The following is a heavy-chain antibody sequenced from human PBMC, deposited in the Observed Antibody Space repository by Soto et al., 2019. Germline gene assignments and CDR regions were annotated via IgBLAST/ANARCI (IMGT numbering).Heavy chain of an antibody. CDR3: VRGLKGYYGVDV. Sequence: EVPLVESGGGLVQPGGSLRLSCAASGFTFSDYWMHWVRQAPGKGLVWVSRMKGDGSNTNYADSVKGRFTISRENVKNPLYLHMNRLRDEDTAVYYCVRGLKGYYGVDVWGQGTRVTVSS. J-gene: IGHJ6*02. V-gene: IGHV3-74*01. CDR2: MKGDGSNT. D-gene: IGHD3-16*01. CDR1: GFTFSDYW.